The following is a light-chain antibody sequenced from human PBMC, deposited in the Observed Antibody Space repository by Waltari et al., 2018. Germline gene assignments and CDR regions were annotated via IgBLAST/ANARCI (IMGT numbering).Light chain of an antibody. CDR2: GAT. J-gene: IGKJ1*01. CDR1: QSVSSDD. V-gene: IGKV3-20*01. Sequence: SRASQSVSSDDLAVYQQKPDQATRLLIDGATSMTTGTPDRFRGSGSRTDFTLTISRLDPEDFAVYYCQQYGSSPRTFGQGTKVEIK. CDR3: QQYGSSPRT.